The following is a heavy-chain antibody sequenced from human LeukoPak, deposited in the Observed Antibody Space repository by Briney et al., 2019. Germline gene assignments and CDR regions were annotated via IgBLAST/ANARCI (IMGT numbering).Heavy chain of an antibody. Sequence: PSETLSLTCTVSGGSIGSQYWSWIRQPPGKGLEWIGYIYYTGSTNYNPSLKSRVTISLDTSRNQFSLKLSSVTAADTAVYYCARPGAPTGWYFDLWGRGTLVTVSS. CDR2: IYYTGST. D-gene: IGHD1-1*01. J-gene: IGHJ2*01. V-gene: IGHV4-59*11. CDR3: ARPGAPTGWYFDL. CDR1: GGSIGSQY.